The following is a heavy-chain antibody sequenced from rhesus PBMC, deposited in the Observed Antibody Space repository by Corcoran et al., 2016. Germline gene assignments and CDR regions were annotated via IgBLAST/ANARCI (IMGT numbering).Heavy chain of an antibody. CDR1: GGSISSSYYY. CDR3: ARQVCYSCRFDY. Sequence: QVQLQESGPGLVKPSETLSLTCAVSGGSISSSYYYWSWIRQAPGKGLEWIGYISYRGSTSYNPSLKSRVTISRDTSKNQFSLKLSSVTAADTAVYYCARQVCYSCRFDYWGQGVLVTVSS. D-gene: IGHD2-39*02. J-gene: IGHJ4*01. V-gene: IGHV4-122*02. CDR2: ISYRGST.